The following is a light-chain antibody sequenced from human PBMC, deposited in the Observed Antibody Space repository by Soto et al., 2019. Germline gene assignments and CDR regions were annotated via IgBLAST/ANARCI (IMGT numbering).Light chain of an antibody. CDR2: GAS. J-gene: IGKJ1*01. V-gene: IGKV3-15*01. Sequence: EIVMTQSPAILSVSPGDRATLSCRAGQSLSNNLAWYQQKPGQTPRLVIYGASNRATGVPARFSGSGSGTDFTLTISSLQSEDFAVYYCLQYDDWHRTFGQGTKVDIK. CDR3: LQYDDWHRT. CDR1: QSLSNN.